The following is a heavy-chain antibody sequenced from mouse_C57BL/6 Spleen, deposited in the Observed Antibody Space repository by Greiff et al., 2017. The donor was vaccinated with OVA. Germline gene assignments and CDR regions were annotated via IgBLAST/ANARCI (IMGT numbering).Heavy chain of an antibody. CDR2: INYDGSST. V-gene: IGHV5-16*01. CDR3: ARRKKAYYAMDY. Sequence: EVKLVESEGGLVQPGSSMKLSCTASGFTFSDYYMAWVRQVPEKGLEWVANINYDGSSTYYLDSLKSRFIISRDNAKNILYLQRSSRKSEDTATNYCARRKKAYYAMDYWGQGTSVTVSS. CDR1: GFTFSDYY. J-gene: IGHJ4*01.